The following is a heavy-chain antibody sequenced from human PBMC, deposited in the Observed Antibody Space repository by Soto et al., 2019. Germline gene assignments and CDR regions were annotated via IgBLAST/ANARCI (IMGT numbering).Heavy chain of an antibody. CDR3: ARGGLRPDYYYYYGMDV. CDR2: INHSGST. D-gene: IGHD5-12*01. J-gene: IGHJ6*02. Sequence: SETLSLTCAVYGGSFSGYYWSWIRQPPGKGLEWIGEINHSGSTNYNPSLKSRVTIPVDTSKNQFSLKLSSVTAADTAVYYCARGGLRPDYYYYYGMDVWGQGTTVTVSS. V-gene: IGHV4-34*01. CDR1: GGSFSGYY.